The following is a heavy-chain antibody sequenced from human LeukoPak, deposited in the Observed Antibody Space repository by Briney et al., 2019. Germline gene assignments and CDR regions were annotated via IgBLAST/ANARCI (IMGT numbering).Heavy chain of an antibody. CDR1: GYTFTGYY. V-gene: IGHV1-2*02. J-gene: IGHJ4*02. CDR2: INPNSGDT. Sequence: ASVKVSCKASGYTFTGYYMHWVRQAPGQGLEWMGWINPNSGDTNYAQNFQGRVTMTRDTSISTAYMELSRLRSDDTAVYYCARGSYPRTWFGYWGQGTLVTVSS. CDR3: ARGSYPRTWFGY.